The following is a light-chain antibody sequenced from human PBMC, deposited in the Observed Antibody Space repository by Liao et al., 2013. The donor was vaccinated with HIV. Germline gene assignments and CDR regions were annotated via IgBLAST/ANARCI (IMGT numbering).Light chain of an antibody. Sequence: SYELTQPPSVSVSPGQTASVTCSGDKLGNKNVCWYQQKPGQSPVLVIYEDDKRPSGIPERFSGSNSGTTVTLTISGAQVEDEAVYYCQVWDSTSDRYVFGTGTRVTVL. J-gene: IGLJ1*01. CDR1: KLGNKN. V-gene: IGLV3-1*01. CDR3: QVWDSTSDRYV. CDR2: EDD.